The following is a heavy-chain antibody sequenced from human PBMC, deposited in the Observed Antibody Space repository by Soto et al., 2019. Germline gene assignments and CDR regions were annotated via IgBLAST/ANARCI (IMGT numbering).Heavy chain of an antibody. CDR3: AREAGSGSYYPEDY. CDR1: GFTLSYYA. CDR2: ISAYNGDT. D-gene: IGHD1-26*01. V-gene: IGHV1-18*04. J-gene: IGHJ4*02. Sequence: GGPMKGSCKGSGFTLSYYALSWVRQGPGQGLEWMGWISAYNGDTNYAQNFQGRLTLTTDTSTTTAYMELRSLRSDDTAIYYCAREAGSGSYYPEDYWGQGTLVTVSS.